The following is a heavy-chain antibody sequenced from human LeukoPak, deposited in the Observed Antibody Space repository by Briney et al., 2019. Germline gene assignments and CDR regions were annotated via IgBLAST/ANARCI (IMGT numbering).Heavy chain of an antibody. V-gene: IGHV4-38-2*02. CDR2: IYHSGST. J-gene: IGHJ4*02. CDR1: GYSISSGYY. D-gene: IGHD3-16*02. CDR3: ARDYTFGGVIAPYYFDY. Sequence: TSETLSLTCTVSGYSISSGYYWGWIRQPPGKGLEWIGSIYHSGSTYYNPSLKSRVPISVDTSKNQFSLKLSSVTAADTAVYYCARDYTFGGVIAPYYFDYWGQGTLVTVSS.